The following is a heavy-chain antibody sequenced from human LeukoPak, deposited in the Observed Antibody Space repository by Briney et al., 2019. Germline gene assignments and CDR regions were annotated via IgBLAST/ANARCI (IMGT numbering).Heavy chain of an antibody. D-gene: IGHD5-12*01. CDR3: ARDLMVATRHNWFDP. CDR2: IIPILGIA. J-gene: IGHJ5*02. V-gene: IGHV1-69*04. CDR1: GGTFSSYT. Sequence: SVKVSCKASGGTFSSYTISWVRQAPGQGLEWMGRIIPILGIANYARKFQGRVTITAAKSTSTAYMELSSLRSEDTDVYYCARDLMVATRHNWFDPWGQGTLVTVSS.